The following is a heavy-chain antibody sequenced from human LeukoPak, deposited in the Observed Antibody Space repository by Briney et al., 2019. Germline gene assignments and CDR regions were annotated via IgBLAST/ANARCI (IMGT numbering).Heavy chain of an antibody. CDR2: IYYSGST. Sequence: WVRQPPGKGLEWIGSIYYSGSTYYNPSLKSRVTISVDTSKNQFSLKLSSVTAADTAVYYCARTPYYYDSSGLPKGDYWGQGTLVTVSS. D-gene: IGHD3-22*01. CDR3: ARTPYYYDSSGLPKGDY. V-gene: IGHV4-39*01. J-gene: IGHJ4*02.